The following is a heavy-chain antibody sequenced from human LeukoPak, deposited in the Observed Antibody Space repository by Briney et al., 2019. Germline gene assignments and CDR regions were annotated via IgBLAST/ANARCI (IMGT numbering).Heavy chain of an antibody. J-gene: IGHJ4*02. V-gene: IGHV3-23*01. Sequence: GGSLRLSCAASGFTFSSYAMSWVRQAPGKGLEWVSAISGSGGSTYYADSVKGRFTISRDNSKNTLYLQMNSLRAEDTAVYYCARPGQALRYYFDYWGQGTLVTVSS. CDR1: GFTFSSYA. CDR2: ISGSGGST. D-gene: IGHD1-1*01. CDR3: ARPGQALRYYFDY.